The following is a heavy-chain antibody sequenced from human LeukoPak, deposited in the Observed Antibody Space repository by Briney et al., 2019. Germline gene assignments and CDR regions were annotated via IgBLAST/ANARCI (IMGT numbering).Heavy chain of an antibody. CDR1: GFRFSGYS. CDR3: ARLREQQPQTFDY. D-gene: IGHD6-13*01. J-gene: IGHJ4*02. CDR2: INHSGST. V-gene: IGHV4-34*01. Sequence: GSLRLSCAASGFRFSGYSMNWIRQPPGKGLEWIGEINHSGSTNYNTSLKSRVTISVDTSKNQFSLKLSSVAAADTAVYYCARLREQQPQTFDYWGQGTLVTVSS.